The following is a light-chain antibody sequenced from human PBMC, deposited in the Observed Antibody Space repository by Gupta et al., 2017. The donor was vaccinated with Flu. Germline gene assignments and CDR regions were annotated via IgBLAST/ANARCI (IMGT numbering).Light chain of an antibody. CDR3: QQRYSTPPT. CDR2: AAS. CDR1: QSISSY. V-gene: IGKV1-39*01. J-gene: IGKJ2*01. Sequence: DIQMTQSPSSLSASVGDRVTITCRASQSISSYLNWYQQKPGKAPKLLIYAASSLQSGVPSRFSGSGSGTDFTLTISSRQPEDFATYYCQQRYSTPPTFGQGTXLEIK.